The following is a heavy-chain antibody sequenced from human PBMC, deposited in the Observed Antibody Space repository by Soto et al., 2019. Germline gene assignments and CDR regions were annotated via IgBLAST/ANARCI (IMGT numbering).Heavy chain of an antibody. J-gene: IGHJ4*02. CDR1: GGSFSGYY. V-gene: IGHV4-34*01. CDR3: ARVYGSGSYYKYRRNTFDY. Sequence: SETLSLTCAVYGGSFSGYYWSWIRQPPGKGLEWIGEINHSGGTNYNPSLKSRVTISVDTSKNQFSLKLSSVTAADTAVYYCARVYGSGSYYKYRRNTFDYWGQGTLVTVSS. CDR2: INHSGGT. D-gene: IGHD3-10*01.